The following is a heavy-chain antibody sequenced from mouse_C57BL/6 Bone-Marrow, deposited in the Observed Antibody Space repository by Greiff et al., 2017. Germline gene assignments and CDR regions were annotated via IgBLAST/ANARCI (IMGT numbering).Heavy chain of an antibody. D-gene: IGHD1-1*01. CDR2: INPNNGGT. Sequence: VQLQQSGPDLVKPGASVKMSCKASGYTFTDYNMHWVKQSHGKSLEWIGYINPNNGGTSYNQKFKGKATLTVNKSSSTAYMELRSLTSEDSAVYYCAREGYYYGSSFYWYFDVWGTGTTVTVSA. CDR3: AREGYYYGSSFYWYFDV. J-gene: IGHJ1*03. CDR1: GYTFTDYN. V-gene: IGHV1-22*01.